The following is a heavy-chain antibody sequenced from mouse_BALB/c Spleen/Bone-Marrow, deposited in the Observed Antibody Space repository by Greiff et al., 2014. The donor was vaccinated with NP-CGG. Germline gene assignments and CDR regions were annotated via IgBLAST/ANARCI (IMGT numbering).Heavy chain of an antibody. CDR3: ARALAYGSSFDY. CDR2: ISNSAYSI. CDR1: GFTFSDYG. D-gene: IGHD1-1*01. V-gene: IGHV5-15*02. J-gene: IGHJ2*01. Sequence: EVKLMESGGGLVQPGGSRKLSCAASGFTFSDYGMAWVRQAPGKGPEWVAFISNSAYSIYYTDTVTGRFTISRENAKNTLYLEMSSLRSEDTAMYYCARALAYGSSFDYWGQGTTLTVSS.